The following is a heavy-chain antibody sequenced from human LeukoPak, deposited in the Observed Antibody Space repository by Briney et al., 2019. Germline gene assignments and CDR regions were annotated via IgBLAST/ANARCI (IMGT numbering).Heavy chain of an antibody. D-gene: IGHD3-22*01. Sequence: SETLSLTCGVYAGSLTNYFCHWIRQAPGKGLEWVGEISHGGITKHNPSLKSRVTMSQDTSKRQFSLKMNSMTAADTGVYYCARGNYYDSSGYCDYWGQGTLVTVSS. CDR3: ARGNYYDSSGYCDY. J-gene: IGHJ4*02. CDR1: AGSLTNYF. V-gene: IGHV4-34*01. CDR2: ISHGGIT.